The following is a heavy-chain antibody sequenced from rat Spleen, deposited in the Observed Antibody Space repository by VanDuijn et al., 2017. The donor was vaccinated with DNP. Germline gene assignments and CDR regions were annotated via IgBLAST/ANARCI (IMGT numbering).Heavy chain of an antibody. D-gene: IGHD4-3*01. CDR1: GFTFSAYY. CDR3: VRWNSGHFDY. Sequence: EVQLVESGGDLVQPGRSLKLFCAASGFTFSAYYVAWVRQAPAKGLEWVAYIGSAAYAPYYGDSVKGRFTISRDNAKSTLYLQMNSLRSEDMATYYCVRWNSGHFDYWGQGVMVTVSS. J-gene: IGHJ2*01. CDR2: IGSAAYAP. V-gene: IGHV5-22*01.